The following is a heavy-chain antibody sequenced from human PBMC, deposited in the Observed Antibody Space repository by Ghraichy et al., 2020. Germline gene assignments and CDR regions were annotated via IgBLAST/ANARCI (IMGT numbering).Heavy chain of an antibody. J-gene: IGHJ4*02. Sequence: SETLSLTCTVSGGSISSSSYYWGWIRQPPGKGLEWIGSIYYSGSTYYNPSLKSRVTISVDTSKNQFSLKLSSVTAADTAVYYCARLEWELLHWGQGTLVTVSS. CDR2: IYYSGST. V-gene: IGHV4-39*07. CDR3: ARLEWELLH. CDR1: GGSISSSSYY. D-gene: IGHD1-26*01.